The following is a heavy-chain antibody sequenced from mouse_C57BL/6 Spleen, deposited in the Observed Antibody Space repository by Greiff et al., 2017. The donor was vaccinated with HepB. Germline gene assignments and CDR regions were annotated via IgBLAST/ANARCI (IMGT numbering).Heavy chain of an antibody. J-gene: IGHJ2*01. CDR3: TRSGITTVVAPDY. D-gene: IGHD1-1*01. Sequence: VQLKQSGTVLARPGASVKMSCKTSGYTFTSYWMHWVKQRPGQGLEWIGAIYPGNSDTSYNQKFKGKAKLTAVTSASTAYLELSSLTNEDSAVYYCTRSGITTVVAPDYWGQGTTLTVSS. CDR1: GYTFTSYW. V-gene: IGHV1-5*01. CDR2: IYPGNSDT.